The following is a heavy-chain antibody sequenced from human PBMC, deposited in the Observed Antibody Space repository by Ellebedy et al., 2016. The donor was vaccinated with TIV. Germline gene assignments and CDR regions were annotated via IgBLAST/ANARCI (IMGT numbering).Heavy chain of an antibody. Sequence: GESLKISXKGSGYSFTSYWIGWVRQMPGKGLEWMGIIYPGDSDTRYSPSFQGQVTISADKSISTAYLQWSSLKASDTAMYYCARTEFTSLTGYSRWGQGTLVTVSS. D-gene: IGHD3-9*01. CDR1: GYSFTSYW. V-gene: IGHV5-51*01. CDR2: IYPGDSDT. CDR3: ARTEFTSLTGYSR. J-gene: IGHJ4*02.